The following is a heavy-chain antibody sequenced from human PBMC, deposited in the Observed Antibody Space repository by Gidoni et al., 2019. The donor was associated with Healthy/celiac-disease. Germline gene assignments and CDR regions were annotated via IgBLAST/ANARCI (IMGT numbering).Heavy chain of an antibody. CDR2: IIPIFGIA. D-gene: IGHD3-3*01. J-gene: IGHJ6*02. CDR3: ARAPYTLPIFGVVIIPEWAYYYGMDV. CDR1: GGTFSSYA. V-gene: IGHV1-69*17. Sequence: QVQLVQSGAEVKKPGSSVKVSCKASGGTFSSYAISWVRQAPGQGLEWMGGIIPIFGIANYAQKFQGRVTITADKSTSTAYMELSSLRSEDTAVYYCARAPYTLPIFGVVIIPEWAYYYGMDVWGQGTTVTVSS.